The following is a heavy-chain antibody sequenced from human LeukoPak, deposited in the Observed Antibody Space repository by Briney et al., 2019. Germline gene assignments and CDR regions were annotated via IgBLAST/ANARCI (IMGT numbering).Heavy chain of an antibody. D-gene: IGHD1-26*01. Sequence: SETLSLTCSVPGDSISSSSNFWGWVRQPPGKGLEWIGSISYSGRTFYTPSLKSRVTISVDTSKNQVSLKLTSVTAADTAVYYCARLGYSATYGRVDWFDPWGQGTLVTVSS. V-gene: IGHV4-39*01. CDR1: GDSISSSSNF. CDR3: ARLGYSATYGRVDWFDP. J-gene: IGHJ5*02. CDR2: ISYSGRT.